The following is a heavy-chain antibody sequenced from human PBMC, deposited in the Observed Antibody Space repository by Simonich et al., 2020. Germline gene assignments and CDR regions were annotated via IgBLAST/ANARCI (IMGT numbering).Heavy chain of an antibody. CDR3: ARDWYYYDSSGYYSDAFDI. CDR2: INPNSGGT. J-gene: IGHJ3*02. Sequence: QVQLVQSGAEVKKPGASVKVSCQASGSPFTGYYMHWVRQAPGQGLGWVGRINPNSGGTNYAQKLQGRGTMTRDTSISTAYMELSRLRSDDTAVYYCARDWYYYDSSGYYSDAFDIWGQGTMVTVSS. D-gene: IGHD3-22*01. CDR1: GSPFTGYY. V-gene: IGHV1-2*06.